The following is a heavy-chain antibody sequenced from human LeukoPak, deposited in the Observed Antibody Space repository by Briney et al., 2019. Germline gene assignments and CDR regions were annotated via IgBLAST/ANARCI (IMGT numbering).Heavy chain of an antibody. J-gene: IGHJ6*03. CDR3: ARGRYSSSWYRGNYYYYMDV. CDR2: IYYSGST. CDR1: GGSISSYY. D-gene: IGHD6-13*01. Sequence: SETLSLTCTVSGGSISSYYWSWIRQPPGKGLEWIGYIYYSGSTNYNPTLKSRVTISVDTSKNQFSLKLSSVTAADTAVYYCARGRYSSSWYRGNYYYYMDVWGKGTTVTVSS. V-gene: IGHV4-59*01.